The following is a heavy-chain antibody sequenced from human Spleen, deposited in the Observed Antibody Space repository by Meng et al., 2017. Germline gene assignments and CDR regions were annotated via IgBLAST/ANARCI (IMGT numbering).Heavy chain of an antibody. CDR3: ARGPFRYFD. Sequence: GSLRLSCAVYGGSLIGYNWSWIRQAPGKGLEWMGEINHSGSTNYNPSLKSRVTISVDTSKIQLSLKLTSVTAADTGVYFCARGPFRYFDWGQGTLVTVSS. V-gene: IGHV4-34*01. D-gene: IGHD3-9*01. CDR2: INHSGST. CDR1: GGSLIGYN. J-gene: IGHJ4*02.